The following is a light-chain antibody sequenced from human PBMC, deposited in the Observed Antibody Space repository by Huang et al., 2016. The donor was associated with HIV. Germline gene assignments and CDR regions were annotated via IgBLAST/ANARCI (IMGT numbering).Light chain of an antibody. V-gene: IGKV3D-15*01. CDR1: QNVNTH. J-gene: IGKJ2*01. Sequence: EIVLRQSPATLSVSPGETASLSCRASQNVNTHLAWYQQRPGQSPRLLIYAASTRAMGTPARFSGSGSGTDFTLTISNVQSEDSAVYYCQQSNDWPPYTFGPGTKL. CDR2: AAS. CDR3: QQSNDWPPYT.